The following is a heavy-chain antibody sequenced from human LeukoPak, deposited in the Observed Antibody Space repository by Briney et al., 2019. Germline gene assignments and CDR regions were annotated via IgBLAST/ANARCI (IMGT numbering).Heavy chain of an antibody. CDR1: DCSISSYF. Sequence: PSETLSLTCTVSDCSISSYFWNWIRQPAGKGLEWIGRIYTSGSTNYSPSLKSRVTMSVDTSKNQFSVKLSSVTAADTAVYYCARDGENSIVAHLDYWGQGILVTVSS. J-gene: IGHJ4*02. D-gene: IGHD3-3*02. CDR3: ARDGENSIVAHLDY. CDR2: IYTSGST. V-gene: IGHV4-4*07.